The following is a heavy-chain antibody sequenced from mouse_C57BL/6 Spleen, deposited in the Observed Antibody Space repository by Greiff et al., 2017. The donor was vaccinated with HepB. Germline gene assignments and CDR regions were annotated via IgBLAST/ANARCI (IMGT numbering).Heavy chain of an antibody. Sequence: QVQLQQSGPGLVQPSQSLSITCTVSGFSLTSYGVHWVRQSPGKGLEWLGVIWSGGSTDYNAAFISRLSISKDNSKSQVFFKMNSLQADDTAIYYCARNHGGYYSWFAYWGQGTLVTVSA. V-gene: IGHV2-2*01. CDR2: IWSGGST. CDR1: GFSLTSYG. D-gene: IGHD2-3*01. CDR3: ARNHGGYYSWFAY. J-gene: IGHJ3*01.